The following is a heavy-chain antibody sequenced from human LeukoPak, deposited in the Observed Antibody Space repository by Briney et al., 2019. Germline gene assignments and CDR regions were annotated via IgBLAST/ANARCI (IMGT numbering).Heavy chain of an antibody. J-gene: IGHJ4*02. D-gene: IGHD1-26*01. V-gene: IGHV4-59*08. Sequence: SETLSLTCTVSGGSISSYYWSWIRQPPGKGLEWIGYIYYSGSTNYNPSLKSRVTVSVDTSKNQFSLKLSSVTAADTAVYYCARTVGGVREYYFDYWGQGTLVTVSS. CDR1: GGSISSYY. CDR3: ARTVGGVREYYFDY. CDR2: IYYSGST.